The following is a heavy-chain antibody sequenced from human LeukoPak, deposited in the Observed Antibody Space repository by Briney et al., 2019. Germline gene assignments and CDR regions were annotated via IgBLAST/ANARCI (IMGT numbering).Heavy chain of an antibody. CDR1: GGSFSVYY. J-gene: IGHJ5*02. CDR3: ARLYIGGYSRSTNYNWFDP. V-gene: IGHV4-34*01. Sequence: SETLSLTCSVYGGSFSVYYWSWIRQPPGNGLEWIGEINHSGSTNYNPSITSRVTISVDTSKNQFSLNLTYVTAADTAVYYCARLYIGGYSRSTNYNWFDPWGQGTLVTVSS. CDR2: INHSGST. D-gene: IGHD6-13*01.